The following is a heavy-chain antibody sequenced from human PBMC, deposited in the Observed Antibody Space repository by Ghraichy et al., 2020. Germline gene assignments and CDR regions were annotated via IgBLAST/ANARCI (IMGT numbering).Heavy chain of an antibody. CDR1: GFTFTSYW. D-gene: IGHD6-19*01. CDR2: IKQDGSEK. J-gene: IGHJ1*01. Sequence: ESLNISCAASGFTFTSYWLSWVRQAPGKGLEWVANIKQDGSEKYYVDSVKGRFTISRDNAKNSVYLQMNSLRAEDTAVYYCARVSTGSSGWYPEYLQHWGQGTLVTVSS. CDR3: ARVSTGSSGWYPEYLQH. V-gene: IGHV3-7*01.